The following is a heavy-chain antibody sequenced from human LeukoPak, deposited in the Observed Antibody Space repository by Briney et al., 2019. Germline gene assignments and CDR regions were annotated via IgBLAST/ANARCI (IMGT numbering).Heavy chain of an antibody. Sequence: ASVKVSCKASGYTFTSYGISWVRQAPGQGLEWMGWISAYNGNTNYARKLQGRVTMTTDTSTSTAYMELRSLRSDDTAVYYCARDSASSWYGGGVYFDYWGQGTLVTVSS. V-gene: IGHV1-18*01. CDR2: ISAYNGNT. J-gene: IGHJ4*02. D-gene: IGHD6-13*01. CDR1: GYTFTSYG. CDR3: ARDSASSWYGGGVYFDY.